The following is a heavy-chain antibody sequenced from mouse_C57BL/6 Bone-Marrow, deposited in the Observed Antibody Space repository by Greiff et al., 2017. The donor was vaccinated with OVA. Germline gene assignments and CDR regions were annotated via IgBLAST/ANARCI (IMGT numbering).Heavy chain of an antibody. CDR3: QRREIYYYGSSYVESAMDY. CDR2: IYPGDGDT. V-gene: IGHV1-80*01. Sequence: QVQLKESGAELVKPGASVKISCKASGYAFSSYWMNWVKQRPGKGLEWIGQIYPGDGDTNYNGKFKGKATLTADKSSSTAYMQLSSLTSEDSAVYFCQRREIYYYGSSYVESAMDYWGQGTSVTVSS. D-gene: IGHD1-1*01. J-gene: IGHJ4*01. CDR1: GYAFSSYW.